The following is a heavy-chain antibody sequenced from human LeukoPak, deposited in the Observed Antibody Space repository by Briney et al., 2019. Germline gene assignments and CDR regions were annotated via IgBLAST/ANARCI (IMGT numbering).Heavy chain of an antibody. CDR3: ASGPFDLRYYYYYMDV. Sequence: SETLSLTCTVSGDSISSGNYYWTWIRQPAGKGLAWIGRIDTSGTFKYKSSLKSRVTISADTSKNEFSLKLSSVTAADTAVYYCASGPFDLRYYYYYMDVWGKGTTVTVSS. CDR1: GDSISSGNYY. D-gene: IGHD3-9*01. J-gene: IGHJ6*03. V-gene: IGHV4-61*02. CDR2: IDTSGTF.